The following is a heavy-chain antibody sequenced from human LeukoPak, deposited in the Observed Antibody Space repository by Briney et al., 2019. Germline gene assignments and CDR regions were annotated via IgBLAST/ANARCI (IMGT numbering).Heavy chain of an antibody. D-gene: IGHD6-13*01. V-gene: IGHV3-23*01. Sequence: GGPLRLSCAASGFTFSSYAMSWVRQAPGKGLEWVSAISGSGGSTYYADSVKGRFTISRDNSKNTLYLQMNSLRAEDTAVYYCAKEYSSSWYQGPDYWGQGTLVTVSS. J-gene: IGHJ4*02. CDR1: GFTFSSYA. CDR2: ISGSGGST. CDR3: AKEYSSSWYQGPDY.